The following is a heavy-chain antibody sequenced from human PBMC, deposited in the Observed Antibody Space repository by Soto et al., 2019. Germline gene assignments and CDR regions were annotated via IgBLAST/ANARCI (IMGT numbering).Heavy chain of an antibody. J-gene: IGHJ4*02. CDR3: ARDHHGSSYGYGWGY. CDR1: GGTFGTYS. Sequence: PGGSLSLSCGASGGTFGTYSMNWVRPDPGKGLEWVSSISSSSSYIYYADSVKGRFTISRDNAKNSLYLQMNSLRAEDTDVYYCARDHHGSSYGYGWGYGGQGTLVTVS. D-gene: IGHD5-18*01. V-gene: IGHV3-21*01. CDR2: ISSSSSYI.